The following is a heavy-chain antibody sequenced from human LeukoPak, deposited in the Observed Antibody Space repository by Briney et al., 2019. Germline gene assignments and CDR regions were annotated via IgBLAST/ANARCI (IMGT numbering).Heavy chain of an antibody. Sequence: GASVKVSCKASGYTFTSYGISWVRQAPGQGLEWMGWISPYNGNTDYAQKLQGRVTMATDTSTSTAYMELRSLRSDDTAVYYCARQWPSLGFDYWGQGTLVTVSS. V-gene: IGHV1-18*01. CDR1: GYTFTSYG. D-gene: IGHD6-19*01. CDR3: ARQWPSLGFDY. J-gene: IGHJ4*02. CDR2: ISPYNGNT.